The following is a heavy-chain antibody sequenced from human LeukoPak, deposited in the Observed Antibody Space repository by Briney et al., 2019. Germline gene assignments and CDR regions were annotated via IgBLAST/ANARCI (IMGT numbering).Heavy chain of an antibody. J-gene: IGHJ4*02. CDR3: ARGQSVGATPVGY. D-gene: IGHD1-26*01. CDR2: IYSGGST. V-gene: IGHV3-53*01. CDR1: GFTVSSNY. Sequence: GGSLRLSCAASGFTVSSNYMSWVRQAPGKGLEWVSVIYSGGSTYYPDSVKGRFTISRDNSKNTLYLQMNSLRAEDTAVYYCARGQSVGATPVGYWGQGTLVTVSS.